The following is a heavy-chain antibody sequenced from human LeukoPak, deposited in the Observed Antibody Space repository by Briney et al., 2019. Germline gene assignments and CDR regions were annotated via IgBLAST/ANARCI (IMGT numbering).Heavy chain of an antibody. V-gene: IGHV3-64*01. CDR2: ISIDGGNT. CDR1: GFTFSSYA. Sequence: PGGSLRLSCAASGFTFSSYAMHWVRQAPGKGLEHVSAISIDGGNTFYSNSVKGRFIISRDNSKNTLYLQMGSLRAEDMAVYYCARYSNYYDSWGQGTLVTVSS. J-gene: IGHJ5*02. D-gene: IGHD3-3*01. CDR3: ARYSNYYDS.